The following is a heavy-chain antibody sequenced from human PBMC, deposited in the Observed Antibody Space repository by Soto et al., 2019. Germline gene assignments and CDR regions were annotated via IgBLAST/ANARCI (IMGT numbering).Heavy chain of an antibody. V-gene: IGHV4-34*01. CDR3: ASAPMVQLYYYYSYGMDV. CDR2: INHSGST. D-gene: IGHD3-10*01. CDR1: GGSFSGYY. J-gene: IGHJ6*02. Sequence: SETLSLTCAVYGGSFSGYYWSWIRQPPGKGLEWIGEINHSGSTNSNPSLKSRVTISVDTSKNQFSLKLRSVTAADTAVYYCASAPMVQLYYYYSYGMDVWGQGTTVTVSS.